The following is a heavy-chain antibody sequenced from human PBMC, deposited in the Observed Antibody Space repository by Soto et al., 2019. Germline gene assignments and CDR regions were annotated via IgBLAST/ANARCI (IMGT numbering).Heavy chain of an antibody. J-gene: IGHJ5*02. CDR3: ARDSSLELWLHVWFDP. CDR1: GYTFTSYG. V-gene: IGHV1-18*01. CDR2: ISAYNGNT. Sequence: ASVKVSCKASGYTFTSYGISWVRQAPGQGLEWMGWISAYNGNTNYAQKLQGRVTMTTDTSTSTAYMELRSLRSDDTAVYYCARDSSLELWLHVWFDPWGQGTLVTVSS. D-gene: IGHD5-18*01.